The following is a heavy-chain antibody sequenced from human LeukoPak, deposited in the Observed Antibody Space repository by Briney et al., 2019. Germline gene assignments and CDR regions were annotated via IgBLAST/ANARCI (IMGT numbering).Heavy chain of an antibody. CDR1: GFTFSSYA. J-gene: IGHJ4*02. CDR2: ISTSGGGT. Sequence: PGGSLRLSCAASGFTFSSYAMSWVRQAPGKGLEWVSAISTSGGGTYHADSVKGRFTISRDNSKNTLYLQMNSLRAEDTAVYYCAKGSRWLVNNNGNYFDYWGQGTLVTVSS. D-gene: IGHD6-19*01. V-gene: IGHV3-23*01. CDR3: AKGSRWLVNNNGNYFDY.